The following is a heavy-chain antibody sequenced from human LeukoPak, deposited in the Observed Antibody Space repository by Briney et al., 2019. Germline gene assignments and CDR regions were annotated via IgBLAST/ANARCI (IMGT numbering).Heavy chain of an antibody. J-gene: IGHJ4*02. CDR3: GGEMVVTANFDY. D-gene: IGHD2-21*02. V-gene: IGHV1-18*01. CDR1: GYTFTSCG. CDR2: ISAYNGNT. Sequence: ASEKVSCKASGYTFTSCGISWGRHAHGQGLEWMGWISAYNGNTNYAQKLQGRVTMTTEKSTNTPYMELRSLRTDDTAVDYCGGEMVVTANFDYWGQGTLVTVSS.